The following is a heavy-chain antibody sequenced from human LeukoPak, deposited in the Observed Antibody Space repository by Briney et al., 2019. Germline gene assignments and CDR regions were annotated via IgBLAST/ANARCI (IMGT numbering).Heavy chain of an antibody. D-gene: IGHD3-10*01. V-gene: IGHV1-69*04. CDR3: ARDVGELLLSDIDY. J-gene: IGHJ4*02. CDR2: IIPILGIA. Sequence: ASVKVSCKASGSTFSSYAISWVRQAPGQGLEWMGRIIPILGIANYAQKFQGRVTITADKSTSTAYMELSSLRSEDTAVYYCARDVGELLLSDIDYWGQGTLVTVSS. CDR1: GSTFSSYA.